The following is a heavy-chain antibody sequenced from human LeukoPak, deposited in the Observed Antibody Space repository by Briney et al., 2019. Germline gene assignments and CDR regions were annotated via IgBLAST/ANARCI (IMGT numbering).Heavy chain of an antibody. CDR2: IYSSGST. V-gene: IGHV4-4*07. CDR1: GGSISSYY. Sequence: SETLSITCTVSGGSISSYYWSWIRQPAGKGLEWIGRIYSSGSTNYSPSLKSRVTMSVDTSKNQFSLKLSSVTAADTAVYYCARAGYYGSGSIPEWGQGTLVTVSS. CDR3: ARAGYYGSGSIPE. J-gene: IGHJ4*02. D-gene: IGHD3-10*01.